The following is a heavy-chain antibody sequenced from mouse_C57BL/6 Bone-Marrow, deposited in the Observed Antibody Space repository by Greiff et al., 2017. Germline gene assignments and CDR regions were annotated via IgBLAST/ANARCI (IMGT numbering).Heavy chain of an antibody. D-gene: IGHD1-1*01. CDR3: ARSYYGSSRGYFDV. V-gene: IGHV3-8*01. CDR1: GYSITSDY. J-gene: IGHJ1*03. Sequence: VQLQQSGPGLAKPSQPLSLTCSVPGYSITSDYWNWIRKFPGNKLEYMGYISYSGSTYYNPSLKSRISITRDTSKNQYYLQLNSVTTEDTATYYCARSYYGSSRGYFDVWGTGTTVTVSS. CDR2: ISYSGST.